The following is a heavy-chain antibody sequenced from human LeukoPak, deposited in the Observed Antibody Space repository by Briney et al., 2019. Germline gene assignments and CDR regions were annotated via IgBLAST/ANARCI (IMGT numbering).Heavy chain of an antibody. V-gene: IGHV3-21*01. J-gene: IGHJ4*02. CDR2: ISGISTYI. CDR1: GFTFSSYS. CDR3: ARGRDCSGSSCYRDY. D-gene: IGHD2-15*01. Sequence: GGSLRLSCAASGFTFSSYSMNWVRQAPGKGLEWVSSISGISTYIYYADSVKGRFTISRDNARNPLYLQMNSLRAEDTAIYYCARGRDCSGSSCYRDYWGQGTLVTVSS.